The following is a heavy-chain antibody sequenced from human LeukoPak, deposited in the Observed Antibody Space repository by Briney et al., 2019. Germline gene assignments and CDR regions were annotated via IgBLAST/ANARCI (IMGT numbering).Heavy chain of an antibody. J-gene: IGHJ4*02. CDR2: ISGDGGST. D-gene: IGHD3-22*01. CDR3: AKAGGGSYYDSSGYYY. Sequence: QPGGSLRLSCAASGFTFDDYAMHWVRPAPGKGLEWVSLISGDGGSTYHADSVKGRFTISRDNSKNSLYLQMNSLRTEDTALYYCAKAGGGSYYDSSGYYYWGQGTLVTVSS. V-gene: IGHV3-43*02. CDR1: GFTFDDYA.